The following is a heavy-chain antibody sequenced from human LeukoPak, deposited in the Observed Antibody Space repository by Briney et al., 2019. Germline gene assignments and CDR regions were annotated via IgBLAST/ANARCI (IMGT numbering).Heavy chain of an antibody. CDR3: ASLFLCYGCSSSSDSFNI. V-gene: IGHV3-30*04. J-gene: IGHJ3*02. CDR2: ISYDGSNK. D-gene: IGHD6-6*01. CDR1: GFTFSSYA. Sequence: PGGSLTLSCAASGFTFSSYAMHWVRQAPGKGLEWVALISYDGSNKYYADSVKGRFTISRDNSKNTLYLQMNSLRADDTALYYCASLFLCYGCSSSSDSFNIWGQGTMVTVSS.